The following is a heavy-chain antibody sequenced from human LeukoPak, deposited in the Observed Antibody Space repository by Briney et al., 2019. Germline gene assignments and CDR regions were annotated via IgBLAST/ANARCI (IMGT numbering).Heavy chain of an antibody. D-gene: IGHD3/OR15-3a*01. CDR3: ARRRHNFDFYDV. CDR2: TFYTGRT. Sequence: SETLSLTCTVSGGSISSYYWSWIRQPPGKGLEWIGATFYTGRTFYSPSLKSRVTISVDTSKNQFSLDLSSATAADTAVYYCARRRHNFDFYDVWGQGTRVTVSS. V-gene: IGHV4-59*04. J-gene: IGHJ3*01. CDR1: GGSISSYY.